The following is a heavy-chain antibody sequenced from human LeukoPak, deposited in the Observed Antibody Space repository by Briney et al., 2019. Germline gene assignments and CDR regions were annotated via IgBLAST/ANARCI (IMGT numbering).Heavy chain of an antibody. CDR1: GFTFSTYS. J-gene: IGHJ5*02. CDR3: AREMATVTINWFDP. D-gene: IGHD4-17*01. V-gene: IGHV3-48*04. Sequence: GGSLRLSCAASGFTFSTYSMNWVRQAPGKGLEWVSYISGSSSAIYYADSVKGRFTISRDNAKNSLYLQMNSLRAEDTAVYYCAREMATVTINWFDPWGQGTLVTVSS. CDR2: ISGSSSAI.